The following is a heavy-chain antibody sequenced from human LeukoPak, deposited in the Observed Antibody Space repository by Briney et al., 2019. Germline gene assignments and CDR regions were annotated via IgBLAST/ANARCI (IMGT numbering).Heavy chain of an antibody. Sequence: GGSLRLSCVGSGFTLSSYAMSWVRQAPGNGLEWVSAISGSGTRTYYADSVKGRFTISRDNSKNTLYLQMNSLRAEDTAVYYCAKAPTKEEEWLLLNYFDYWGQGTLVTVSS. CDR3: AKAPTKEEEWLLLNYFDY. D-gene: IGHD3-22*01. J-gene: IGHJ4*02. V-gene: IGHV3-23*01. CDR1: GFTLSSYA. CDR2: ISGSGTRT.